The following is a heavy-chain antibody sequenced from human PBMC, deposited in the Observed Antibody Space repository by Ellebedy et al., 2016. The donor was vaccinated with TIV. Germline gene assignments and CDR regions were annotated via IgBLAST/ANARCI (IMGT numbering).Heavy chain of an antibody. CDR2: ISGGGGNT. Sequence: GESLKISCAASGFTFSSYAMSWVRQAPGKGLEWVSAISGGGGNTYYADSVKGRFTISRDNAKNSLYLQMNSLRAEDTAVYYCARGSRLQGYYYGMDVWGQGTTVTVSS. J-gene: IGHJ6*02. D-gene: IGHD6-6*01. CDR1: GFTFSSYA. V-gene: IGHV3-23*01. CDR3: ARGSRLQGYYYGMDV.